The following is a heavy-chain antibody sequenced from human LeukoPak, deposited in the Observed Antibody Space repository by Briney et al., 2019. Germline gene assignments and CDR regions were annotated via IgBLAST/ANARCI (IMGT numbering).Heavy chain of an antibody. D-gene: IGHD1-1*01. CDR1: GGTFSSYA. Sequence: GASVKVSCKASGGTFSSYAISWVRQAPGQGLEWMGGIIPIFGTANYAQKFQGRVTITADKFTSTAYMELSSLSSEDTAVYYCARGSEWNDRFYYYYMDVWGKGTTVTISS. V-gene: IGHV1-69*06. CDR3: ARGSEWNDRFYYYYMDV. J-gene: IGHJ6*03. CDR2: IIPIFGTA.